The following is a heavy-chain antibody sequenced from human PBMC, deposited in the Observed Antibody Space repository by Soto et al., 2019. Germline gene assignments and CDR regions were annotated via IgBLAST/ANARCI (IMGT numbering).Heavy chain of an antibody. D-gene: IGHD3-3*02. CDR3: ARFQLGGAFNF. Sequence: QVQLMQSGAEVKKPGASVRVSCTASGYSFTSYDINWVRQAPGQGFEWMGYMNPASGNTGSPQKFQGRVTLTRDTSINTAYMELSSLRSEDTAVYFCARFQLGGAFNFWGQGTLVTVSS. CDR1: GYSFTSYD. CDR2: MNPASGNT. J-gene: IGHJ4*02. V-gene: IGHV1-8*01.